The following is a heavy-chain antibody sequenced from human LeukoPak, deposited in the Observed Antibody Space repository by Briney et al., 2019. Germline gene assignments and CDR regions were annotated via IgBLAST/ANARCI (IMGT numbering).Heavy chain of an antibody. V-gene: IGHV4-34*01. D-gene: IGHD6-19*01. CDR3: ARGGMYSSYSY. CDR1: GFTFSSYA. Sequence: PGGSLRPSCAASGFTFSSYAMSWVRQPPGKGLEWIGEINHSGSTNYNPSLKSRVTISVDTSKNQFSLKLSSVTAADTAVYYCARGGMYSSYSYWGQGTLVTVSS. J-gene: IGHJ4*02. CDR2: INHSGST.